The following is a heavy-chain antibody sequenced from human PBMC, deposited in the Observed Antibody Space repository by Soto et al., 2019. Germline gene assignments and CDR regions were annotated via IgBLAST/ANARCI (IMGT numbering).Heavy chain of an antibody. CDR2: LSAYNGNT. CDR3: AREGESITMVRGVYYYYGFGG. CDR1: GYTVTGYG. Sequence: SEKVDCRSSGYTVTGYGISFARQAPGQGLEWIGWLSAYNGNTNYAQKLQGRFTMTTHTSTSTAWMELRSLTYDDTAVYYCAREGESITMVRGVYYYYGFGGWGQGTTVTVSS. V-gene: IGHV1-18*01. D-gene: IGHD3-10*01. J-gene: IGHJ6*02.